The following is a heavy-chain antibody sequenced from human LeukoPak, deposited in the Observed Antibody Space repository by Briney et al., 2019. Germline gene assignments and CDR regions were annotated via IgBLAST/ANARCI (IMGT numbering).Heavy chain of an antibody. CDR3: ARRAIVVVPAAPADAFDI. D-gene: IGHD2-2*01. V-gene: IGHV4-39*01. J-gene: IGHJ3*02. Sequence: SETPSLTCTVSGGSISSSTFHWGWIRQPPGKGLEWIGSIYYSGSTYYNPSLKSRVTISVDTSKNQFSLKLSSVTAADTAVYYCARRAIVVVPAAPADAFDIWGQGTMVTVSS. CDR2: IYYSGST. CDR1: GGSISSSTFH.